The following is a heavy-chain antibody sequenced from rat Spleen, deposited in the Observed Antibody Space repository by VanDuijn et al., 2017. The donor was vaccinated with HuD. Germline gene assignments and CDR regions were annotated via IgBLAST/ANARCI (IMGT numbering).Heavy chain of an antibody. J-gene: IGHJ3*01. Sequence: QVQLKESGPGLVQPSQTLSLTCTVSGFSLTSYAVNWVRQSPGKGLEWMGGIWGDGSTNYNSPLKSRLTISRDTSKSKVFLKMNSLQTEDTAMYYCTADSGPNWFAYWGQGTLVTVSS. CDR2: IWGDGST. CDR1: GFSLTSYA. CDR3: TADSGPNWFAY. V-gene: IGHV2-1*01. D-gene: IGHD1-1*01.